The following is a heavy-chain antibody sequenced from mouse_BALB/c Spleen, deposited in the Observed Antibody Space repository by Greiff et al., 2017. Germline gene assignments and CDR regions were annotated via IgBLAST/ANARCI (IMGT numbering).Heavy chain of an antibody. CDR2: IDPANGNT. CDR1: GFNIKDTY. D-gene: IGHD1-2*01. J-gene: IGHJ3*01. Sequence: VQLQQSGAELVQPGASVKLSCTASGFNIKDTYMHWVRQRPEQGLEWIGWIDPANGNTKYDPKFQGKATITADTSSNTAYLQLSSLTSEDTAVYYCASGDDGGGAWLAYWGQGTLVTVSA. CDR3: ASGDDGGGAWLAY. V-gene: IGHV14-3*02.